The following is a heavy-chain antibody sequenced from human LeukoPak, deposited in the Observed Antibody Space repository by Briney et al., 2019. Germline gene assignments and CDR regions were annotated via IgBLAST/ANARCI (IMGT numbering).Heavy chain of an antibody. J-gene: IGHJ6*02. CDR3: ARDARIAAAGTYYYYYYGMDV. CDR2: IKQDGSEK. V-gene: IGHV3-7*01. CDR1: GFTFSSYW. Sequence: GGSLRLSCAASGFTFSSYWMSWVRQAPGKGLEWVANIKQDGSEKYYVDSVKGRFTISRDNAKNSLYLQMNSLRAEDTAVYYCARDARIAAAGTYYYYYYGMDVWGQGTTVTVSS. D-gene: IGHD6-13*01.